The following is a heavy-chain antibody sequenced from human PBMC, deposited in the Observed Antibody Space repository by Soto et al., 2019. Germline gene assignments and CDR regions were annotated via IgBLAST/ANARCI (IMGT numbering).Heavy chain of an antibody. CDR3: ARADSVLVAKGFDL. CDR2: INHNGRA. D-gene: IGHD2-8*02. CDR1: GASLSDNY. V-gene: IGHV4-34*01. Sequence: PSETLSLTCAVYGASLSDNYCNWLRQPPGKGLEWIGEINHNGRAFDNPSLKGRVTISIDKSNNQFSLNLTSVTAADTAVYYCARADSVLVAKGFDLWGQGTLVTVSS. J-gene: IGHJ4*02.